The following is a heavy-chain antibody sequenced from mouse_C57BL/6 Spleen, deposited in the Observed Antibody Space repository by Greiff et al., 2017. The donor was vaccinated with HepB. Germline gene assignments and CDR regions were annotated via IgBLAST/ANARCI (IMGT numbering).Heavy chain of an antibody. CDR1: GYSITSGYY. CDR3: AREDTTVVEGYFDV. D-gene: IGHD1-1*01. J-gene: IGHJ1*03. V-gene: IGHV3-6*01. Sequence: EVQLVESGPGLVKPSQSLSLTCSVTGYSITSGYYWNWIRQFPGNKLEWMGYISYDGSNNYNPSLKNRISITRDTSKNQFFLKLNSVTTEDTATYYCAREDTTVVEGYFDVWGTGTTVTVSS. CDR2: ISYDGSN.